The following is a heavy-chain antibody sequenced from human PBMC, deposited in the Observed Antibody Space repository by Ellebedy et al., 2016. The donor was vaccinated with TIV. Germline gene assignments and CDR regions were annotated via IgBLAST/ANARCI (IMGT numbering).Heavy chain of an antibody. D-gene: IGHD3-10*01. CDR3: VCEDGSGALDH. V-gene: IGHV4-59*01. CDR2: MYYGGST. Sequence: MPSETLSLTCTVSGGSISSYYWNWIRQPPGKGLEWIGYMYYGGSTNYNPSLRSRVTISVDTSKNQFSLKLNSMTAADTAVNYCVCEDGSGALDHWGQGTLVTVSS. J-gene: IGHJ4*02. CDR1: GGSISSYY.